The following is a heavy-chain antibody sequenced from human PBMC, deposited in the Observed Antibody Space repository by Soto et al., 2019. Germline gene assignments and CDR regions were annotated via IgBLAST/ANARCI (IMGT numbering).Heavy chain of an antibody. J-gene: IGHJ4*02. CDR1: GGSITSYY. CDR2: IYYNGNS. D-gene: IGHD3-10*01. Sequence: QVQLQESGPGLVKPLETLSLTCTVPGGSITSYYWSWVRQPPGKGLEWIGYIYYNGNSNYNPSLKSTLTISLDTSKHQFSLRLSSVTAADTAVYYCATWRVYFGSEYGGQGTLVTVSS. V-gene: IGHV4-59*01. CDR3: ATWRVYFGSEY.